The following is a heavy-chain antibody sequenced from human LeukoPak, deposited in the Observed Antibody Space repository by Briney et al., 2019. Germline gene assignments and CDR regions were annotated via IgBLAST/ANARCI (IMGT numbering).Heavy chain of an antibody. CDR2: INSDGSST. J-gene: IGHJ3*02. V-gene: IGHV3-74*01. Sequence: GGSLRLSCAASGFTFSSYWMHWVRQAPGKGLVWVSRINSDGSSTSYADSVKGRFTISRDNSKNTLYLQMNSLRAEDTAVYYCARELGGSYEDAFDIWGQGTMVTVSS. CDR3: ARELGGSYEDAFDI. D-gene: IGHD1-26*01. CDR1: GFTFSSYW.